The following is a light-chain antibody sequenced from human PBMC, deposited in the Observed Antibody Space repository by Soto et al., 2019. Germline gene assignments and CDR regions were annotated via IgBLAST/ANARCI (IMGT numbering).Light chain of an antibody. J-gene: IGLJ3*02. CDR2: GNA. CDR1: SSNFGGNT. Sequence: QSVLTQPPSASGTPGQRVIISCSGSSSNFGGNTANWYQQFPGTAPQVLIHGNAQRPSGVPSRFSGSKSGTSASLAISGLQSEDEADYSCAAWDDSLNGWVFGGGTKVTVL. V-gene: IGLV1-44*01. CDR3: AAWDDSLNGWV.